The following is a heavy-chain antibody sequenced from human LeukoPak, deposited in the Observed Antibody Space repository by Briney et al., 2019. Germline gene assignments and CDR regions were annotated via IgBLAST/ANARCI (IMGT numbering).Heavy chain of an antibody. CDR1: GYAFTSYD. J-gene: IGHJ6*03. D-gene: IGHD4-11*01. CDR2: INPSGGST. V-gene: IGHV1-46*01. Sequence: ASVKVSCKASGYAFTSYDINWVRQATGQGLEWMGLINPSGGSTSYAQKFQGRVTMTRDTSTSTVYMELSSLRSEDTAVYYCARTPGGPTAKGGDYYYYYYMDVWGKGTTVTVSS. CDR3: ARTPGGPTAKGGDYYYYYYMDV.